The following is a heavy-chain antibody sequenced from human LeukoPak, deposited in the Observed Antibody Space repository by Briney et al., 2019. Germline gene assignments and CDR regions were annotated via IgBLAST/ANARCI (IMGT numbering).Heavy chain of an antibody. Sequence: TGGSLRLSCAASEFTFSSCMNWVRQAPGKGLEWVSYITNSGNSKSYADSVKGRFTISRDNTKNSLYLQMNGLRAEDTAVYYCARALDPDYYYYGMDVWGQGTTVTVSS. CDR1: EFTFSSC. V-gene: IGHV3-48*01. J-gene: IGHJ6*02. CDR3: ARALDPDYYYYGMDV. CDR2: ITNSGNSK.